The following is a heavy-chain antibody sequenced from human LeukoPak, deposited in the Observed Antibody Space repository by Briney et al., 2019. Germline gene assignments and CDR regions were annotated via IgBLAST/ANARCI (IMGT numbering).Heavy chain of an antibody. CDR2: ISAYNGNT. CDR3: ARALIYDSRSDY. J-gene: IGHJ4*02. V-gene: IGHV1-18*01. D-gene: IGHD3-22*01. Sequence: ASVKVSCKASGYTFTSYGISWVRQAPGQGLEWMGWISAYNGNTNYAQKLQGRVTTTTDTSTSTAYMELRSLRSDDTAVYYCARALIYDSRSDYWGQGTLVTVSS. CDR1: GYTFTSYG.